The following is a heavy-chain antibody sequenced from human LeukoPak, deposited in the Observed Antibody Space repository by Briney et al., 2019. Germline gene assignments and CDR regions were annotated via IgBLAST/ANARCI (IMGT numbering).Heavy chain of an antibody. J-gene: IGHJ4*02. Sequence: SETLSLTCTVSGGSISSGSYSWSWIRQPPGKGLEWIGYIYHSGSTYYNPSLKSRVTISVDRSKNQFSLKLSSVTAADTAVYYCARQSDCSSTSCYDYWGQGTLVTVSS. CDR2: IYHSGST. V-gene: IGHV4-30-2*01. CDR1: GGSISSGSYS. D-gene: IGHD2-2*01. CDR3: ARQSDCSSTSCYDY.